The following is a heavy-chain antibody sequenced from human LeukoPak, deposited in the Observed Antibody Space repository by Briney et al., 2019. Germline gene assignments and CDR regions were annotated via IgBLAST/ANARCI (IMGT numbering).Heavy chain of an antibody. V-gene: IGHV5-51*01. CDR2: IYPADSNT. CDR1: GYSFSNYW. J-gene: IGHJ5*02. D-gene: IGHD3-22*01. CDR3: ARRYYHSSEFDP. Sequence: GESLKISCKASGYSFSNYWIGWVRQLPGKDLEWMGIIYPADSNTLYSPSFQGQVTISADKSISTAYLQWSSLKASDTAMYYCARRYYHSSEFDPWGQGTLVTVSS.